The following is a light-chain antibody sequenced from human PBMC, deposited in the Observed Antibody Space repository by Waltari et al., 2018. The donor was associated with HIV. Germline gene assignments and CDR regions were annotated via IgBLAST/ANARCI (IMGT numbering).Light chain of an antibody. CDR2: AAP. CDR3: QQSYSTPDP. CDR1: KSISSY. J-gene: IGKJ2*01. Sequence: DIQMTQSPSSLSASVGDRVTITCRASKSISSYLNWSQQQPGKAPKLLVYAAPSLQSGVPSRFSGSGSGTDFTLTISSLQPEDFATYYCQQSYSTPDPFGQGTKLEIK. V-gene: IGKV1-39*01.